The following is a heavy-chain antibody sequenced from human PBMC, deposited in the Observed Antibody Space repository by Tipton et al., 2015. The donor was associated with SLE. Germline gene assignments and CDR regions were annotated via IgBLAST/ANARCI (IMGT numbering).Heavy chain of an antibody. V-gene: IGHV4-39*07. D-gene: IGHD2-8*02. CDR1: GGSIGSSSYY. CDR2: THYSGST. Sequence: TLSLTCTVSGGSIGSSSYYWGWIRQPPGKGLEWIGTTHYSGSTFYNPSLKSRVIISLDTSRNHFSLKLTSVTAADTAVYFCARDRDIVLEPVPIPPAFDIWGQGRTVTVSS. J-gene: IGHJ3*02. CDR3: ARDRDIVLEPVPIPPAFDI.